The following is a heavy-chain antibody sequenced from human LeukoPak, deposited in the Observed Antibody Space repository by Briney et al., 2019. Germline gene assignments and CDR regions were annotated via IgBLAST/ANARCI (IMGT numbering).Heavy chain of an antibody. D-gene: IGHD4-17*01. CDR1: GFTFSSYA. V-gene: IGHV3-48*03. Sequence: GGSLRLSCAASGFTFSSYAMSWVRQAPGKGLEWVSYISSSGSTIYYADSVKGRFTISRDNAKNSLYLQMNSLRAEDTAVYYCARVFGSDYGDDVYFDYWGQGTLVTVSS. J-gene: IGHJ4*02. CDR3: ARVFGSDYGDDVYFDY. CDR2: ISSSGSTI.